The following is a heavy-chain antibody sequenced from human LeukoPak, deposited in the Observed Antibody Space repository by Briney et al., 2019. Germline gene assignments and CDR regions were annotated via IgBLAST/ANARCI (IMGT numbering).Heavy chain of an antibody. CDR1: GGSFSGYY. CDR2: INHSGST. D-gene: IGHD3-3*01. J-gene: IGHJ4*02. CDR3: AREFNYDFWSGSYFDY. V-gene: IGHV4-34*01. Sequence: SETLSLTCGVYGGSFSGYYWSWIRQPPGKGLEWIGEINHSGSTNYNPSLKSRVTISVDTSKNQFSLKLSSVTAADTAVYYCAREFNYDFWSGSYFDYWGQGTLVTVSS.